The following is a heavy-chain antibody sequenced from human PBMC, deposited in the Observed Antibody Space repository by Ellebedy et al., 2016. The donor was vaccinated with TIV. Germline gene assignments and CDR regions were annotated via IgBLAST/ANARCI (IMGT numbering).Heavy chain of an antibody. CDR2: IYYSGST. Sequence: MPSETLSLTCTVSGGSISSSSYYWGWLRQPPGNGMEWIGSIYYSGSTYYNPSLKSRVTLSVDPSKNQFSLKLSSVTAADTAVYYCARHRFGIFSGPYYFDYWGQGTLVTVSS. D-gene: IGHD3-10*01. CDR1: GGSISSSSYY. CDR3: ARHRFGIFSGPYYFDY. V-gene: IGHV4-39*01. J-gene: IGHJ4*02.